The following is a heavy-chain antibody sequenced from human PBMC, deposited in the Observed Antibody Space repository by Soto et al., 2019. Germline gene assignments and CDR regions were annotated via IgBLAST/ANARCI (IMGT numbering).Heavy chain of an antibody. Sequence: HVQLRESGPGLVQPSETLSLTCTVSGDSIGGYYWNWIRQTPGEGLEWIGFIYYTGYTYYNPSLHSRLTLSVDTSKNRFPLNLASVTAADTAMYYCARHGSRDVVRFDYWGQGILVSVSS. CDR2: IYYTGYT. CDR1: GDSIGGYY. CDR3: ARHGSRDVVRFDY. V-gene: IGHV4-59*08. D-gene: IGHD2-15*01. J-gene: IGHJ4*02.